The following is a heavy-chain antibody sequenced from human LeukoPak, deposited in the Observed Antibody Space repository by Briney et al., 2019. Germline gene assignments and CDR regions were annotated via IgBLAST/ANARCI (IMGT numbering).Heavy chain of an antibody. CDR2: INHSGST. D-gene: IGHD5-18*01. J-gene: IGHJ4*02. CDR1: VGSFSGYY. Sequence: KTSETLSLTCAVYVGSFSGYYWSWIRQPPGKGLEWIGEINHSGSTNYNPSLKSRVTISVDTSKDHFSLKLSSVTAADTAVYYCARGSPLYSFGPFDYWGQGTLVTVSS. V-gene: IGHV4-34*01. CDR3: ARGSPLYSFGPFDY.